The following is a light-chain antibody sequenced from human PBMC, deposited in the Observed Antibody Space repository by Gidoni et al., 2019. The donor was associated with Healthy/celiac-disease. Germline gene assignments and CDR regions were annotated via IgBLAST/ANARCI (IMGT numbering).Light chain of an antibody. Sequence: FMLTQPHSVSESPGKTVTISCTRSSGSIASNYVQWYQQRPGSSPTTVIYEYNQRPSGVPDRFSGSIDRSSNSASLTISGLKTEDEADYYCQSYDSSIYVVFGGGTKLTVL. CDR1: SGSIASNY. CDR2: EYN. J-gene: IGLJ2*01. CDR3: QSYDSSIYVV. V-gene: IGLV6-57*01.